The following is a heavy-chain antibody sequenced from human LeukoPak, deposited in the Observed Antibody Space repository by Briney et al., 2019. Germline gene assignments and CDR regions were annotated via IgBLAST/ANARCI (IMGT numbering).Heavy chain of an antibody. CDR2: FYTSGST. CDR3: ARERDYSNAYVMDV. V-gene: IGHV4-4*07. J-gene: IGHJ6*02. D-gene: IGHD4-11*01. Sequence: SETLSLICTVSGGPISDYYWSWIRQPAGKGLEWLGRFYTSGSTNYNPSLKSRVTMSVDTSENQFSLRLSSVTAADTAVYYCARERDYSNAYVMDVWGQGTTVTVSS. CDR1: GGPISDYY.